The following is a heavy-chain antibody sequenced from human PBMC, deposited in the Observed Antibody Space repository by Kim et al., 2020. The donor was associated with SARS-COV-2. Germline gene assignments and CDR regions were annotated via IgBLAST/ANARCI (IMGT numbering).Heavy chain of an antibody. Sequence: GGSLRLSCVASGFTFSNYGMVWVRQAPGKGLEWVAVVWYDGNNKYHADSVKGRFTISRDNSKNTLDLQMKSLRAEDTAVYYCARVDYNILTRNPLYAFDLWGQGTVVIVSS. CDR1: GFTFSNYG. D-gene: IGHD3-9*01. CDR2: VWYDGNNK. V-gene: IGHV3-33*01. J-gene: IGHJ3*01. CDR3: ARVDYNILTRNPLYAFDL.